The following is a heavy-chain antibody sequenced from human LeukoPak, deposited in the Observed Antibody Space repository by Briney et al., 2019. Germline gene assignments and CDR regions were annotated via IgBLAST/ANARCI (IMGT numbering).Heavy chain of an antibody. Sequence: PGGSLRLSCAASGFTFSSYSMNWVRQAPGKGLEWVSYISSSSSTIYYADSVKGRFTISRDNAKNSLYLQMNSLRAEDTAVYYCAPLYYYGSGSYIHYDYWGQGTLVTVSS. J-gene: IGHJ4*02. CDR2: ISSSSSTI. D-gene: IGHD3-10*01. V-gene: IGHV3-48*04. CDR1: GFTFSSYS. CDR3: APLYYYGSGSYIHYDY.